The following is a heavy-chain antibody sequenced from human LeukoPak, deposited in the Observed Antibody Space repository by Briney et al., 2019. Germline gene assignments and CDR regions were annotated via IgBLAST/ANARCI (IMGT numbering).Heavy chain of an antibody. Sequence: SETLSLTCTSSGGSIKCDYWGWIRPPPGKGLEWIGQINYSGSTNYTPSLKSRVTISLDTSKNQFSLKMNSVRAADTAVYYCARAMGGAGTVTDYWGKGILVTVSS. V-gene: IGHV4-59*01. D-gene: IGHD6-13*01. CDR1: GGSIKCDY. J-gene: IGHJ4*02. CDR3: ARAMGGAGTVTDY. CDR2: INYSGST.